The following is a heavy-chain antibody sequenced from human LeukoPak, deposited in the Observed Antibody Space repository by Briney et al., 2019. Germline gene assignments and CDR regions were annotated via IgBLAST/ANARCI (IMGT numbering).Heavy chain of an antibody. J-gene: IGHJ4*02. D-gene: IGHD5-18*01. CDR3: ARVELWYFDY. CDR1: GGSFSGYY. V-gene: IGHV4-34*01. Sequence: SETLSLTCAVYGGSFSGYYWSWIRQPPGKGLEWIGEINHSGSTNYNPSLKSRVTISVVTSKNQFSLKLSSVTAADTAVYYCARVELWYFDYWGQGTLVTVSS. CDR2: INHSGST.